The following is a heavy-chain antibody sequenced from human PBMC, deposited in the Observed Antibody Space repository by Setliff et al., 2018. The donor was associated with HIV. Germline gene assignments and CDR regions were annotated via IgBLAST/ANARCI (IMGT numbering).Heavy chain of an antibody. CDR1: GYTFTSYS. CDR2: ISAGNGNT. V-gene: IGHV1-3*01. Sequence: GPSVKVSCKASGYTFTSYSIHWVRQAPGQRPEWMGWISAGNGNTKYSQKFQFRVTISRDTSANTAYMELSSLKSEDTAVYFCARSKDLDFWGQGTLVTV. CDR3: ARSKDLDF. J-gene: IGHJ4*02.